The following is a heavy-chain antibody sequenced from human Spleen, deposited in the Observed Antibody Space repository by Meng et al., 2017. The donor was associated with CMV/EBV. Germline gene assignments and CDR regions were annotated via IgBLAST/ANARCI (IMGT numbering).Heavy chain of an antibody. J-gene: IGHJ4*02. D-gene: IGHD1-26*01. Sequence: GESLKISCAASGFTFSSYSMNWVRQAPGKGLEWVSSISSSSSYIYYADSVKGRFTISRDNSKNIVYLEMNSLRREDTAVYYCARGDSGSYYFDHWGQGALVTVSS. CDR1: GFTFSSYS. V-gene: IGHV3-21*01. CDR2: ISSSSSYI. CDR3: ARGDSGSYYFDH.